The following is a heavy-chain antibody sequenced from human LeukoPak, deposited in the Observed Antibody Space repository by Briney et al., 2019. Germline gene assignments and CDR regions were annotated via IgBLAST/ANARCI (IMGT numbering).Heavy chain of an antibody. CDR1: GYTFTSYG. CDR2: ISAYNGNT. Sequence: ASVTVSCTASGYTFTSYGISWVRQAPGQGLEWMGWISAYNGNTNYAQKLQGRVTMTTDTSTSTAYMELRSLRSDDTAVYYCARAPTYYYDSSGYGIDYWGQGTLVTVSS. J-gene: IGHJ4*02. D-gene: IGHD3-22*01. V-gene: IGHV1-18*01. CDR3: ARAPTYYYDSSGYGIDY.